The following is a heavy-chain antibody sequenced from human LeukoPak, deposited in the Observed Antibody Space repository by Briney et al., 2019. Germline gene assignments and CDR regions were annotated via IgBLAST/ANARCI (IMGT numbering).Heavy chain of an antibody. V-gene: IGHV3-15*01. CDR3: TTESYDR. D-gene: IGHD3-22*01. J-gene: IGHJ4*02. CDR2: ILSKSEGGTA. Sequence: GGSLRLSCAASGFTFSNAWMSWVRQAPGKGLEWVGRILSKSEGGTADYSSPVKGRFTISRDDSKNTLYLQMDSLKTEDTAIYYCTTESYDRWGQGTLVTVSS. CDR1: GFTFSNAW.